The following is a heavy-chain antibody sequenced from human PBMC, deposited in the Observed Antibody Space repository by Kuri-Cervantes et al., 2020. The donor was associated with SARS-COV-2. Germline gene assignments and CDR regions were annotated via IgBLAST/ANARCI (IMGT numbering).Heavy chain of an antibody. J-gene: IGHJ4*02. D-gene: IGHD3-3*01. CDR2: ITRSSVYI. Sequence: GESLKISCVASGFTFSAYTLNWVRQAPGKGLEWVSSITRSSVYISYADSLKGRFTISRDNARNSLYLQMNSLRAEDTAVYYCARATYYDFWSGYYPSENYFDYWGQGTLVTVSS. CDR3: ARATYYDFWSGYYPSENYFDY. V-gene: IGHV3-21*01. CDR1: GFTFSAYT.